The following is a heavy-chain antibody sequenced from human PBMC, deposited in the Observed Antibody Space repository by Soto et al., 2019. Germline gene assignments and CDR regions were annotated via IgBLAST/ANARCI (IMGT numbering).Heavy chain of an antibody. V-gene: IGHV6-1*01. J-gene: IGHJ6*02. CDR3: ARSEEDSDYYYYGLDV. CDR1: GDSVSSSSVA. CDR2: TYYRSRWYS. D-gene: IGHD2-15*01. Sequence: SQTLSLTCVISGDSVSSSSVAWNWVMHSPSRFLEWLGRTYYRSRWYSDFAVSVRGRIVINADTSKNQFSLQLNSVTPEDTAVYFCARSEEDSDYYYYGLDVWGQGTTVTVSS.